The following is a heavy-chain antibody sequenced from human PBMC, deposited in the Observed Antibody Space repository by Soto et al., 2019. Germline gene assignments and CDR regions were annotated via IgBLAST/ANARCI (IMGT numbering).Heavy chain of an antibody. CDR1: GGSISSGGYY. Sequence: PSETLSLTCTVSGGSISSGGYYWSWIRQHPGKGLEWIGYIYYSGSTYYNPSLKSRVTISVDTSKNQFSLKLRSVTAADTAVFYCASENYYDSSGSNAFDIWGQGTMVTVSS. CDR3: ASENYYDSSGSNAFDI. J-gene: IGHJ3*02. V-gene: IGHV4-31*03. D-gene: IGHD3-22*01. CDR2: IYYSGST.